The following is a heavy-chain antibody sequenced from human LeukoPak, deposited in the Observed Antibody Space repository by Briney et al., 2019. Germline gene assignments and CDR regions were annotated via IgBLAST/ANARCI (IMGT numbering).Heavy chain of an antibody. Sequence: GGSLRLSCAASRFTFSTYAMSWVRQAPGKGLEWISAISGSGGSTYYADSVKGRFTISRDNSKNTLYLQMNSLRAEDTAVYYCARDLTSGGATDRLYYYYGMDVWGQGTTVTVSS. CDR2: ISGSGGST. D-gene: IGHD4-23*01. V-gene: IGHV3-23*01. J-gene: IGHJ6*02. CDR1: RFTFSTYA. CDR3: ARDLTSGGATDRLYYYYGMDV.